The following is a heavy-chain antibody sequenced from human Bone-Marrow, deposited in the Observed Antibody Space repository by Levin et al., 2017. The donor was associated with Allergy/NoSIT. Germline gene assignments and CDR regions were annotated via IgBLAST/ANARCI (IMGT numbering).Heavy chain of an antibody. J-gene: IGHJ3*02. CDR1: GFTFRYFS. CDR3: ARDRAEMATITAFDI. CDR2: ISYDGGEK. D-gene: IGHD5-24*01. Sequence: PGESLKISCVVSGFTFRYFSMNWVRQTPDKGLEWVALISYDGGEKDYADSVKGRFTISRDNSKNTLFLQINSLRSQDTATYYCARDRAEMATITAFDIWGQGTLVTVSS. V-gene: IGHV3-30*03.